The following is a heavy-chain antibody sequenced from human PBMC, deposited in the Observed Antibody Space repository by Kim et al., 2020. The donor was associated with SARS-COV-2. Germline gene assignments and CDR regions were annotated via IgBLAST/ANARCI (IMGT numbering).Heavy chain of an antibody. J-gene: IGHJ6*02. D-gene: IGHD4-4*01. V-gene: IGHV1-46*01. Sequence: ASVKVSCKASGYTFTSYYMHWVRQAPGQGLEWMGIINPSGGSTSYAQTFQGRVTMTRDTSTSTVYMELSSLRSEDTAVYYCAIEAQMTTVTYSYYYYGMDVWGQGTTVTVSS. CDR1: GYTFTSYY. CDR3: AIEAQMTTVTYSYYYYGMDV. CDR2: INPSGGST.